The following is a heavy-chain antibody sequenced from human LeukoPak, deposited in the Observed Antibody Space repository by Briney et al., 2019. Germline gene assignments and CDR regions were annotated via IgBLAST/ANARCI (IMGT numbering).Heavy chain of an antibody. D-gene: IGHD6-19*01. CDR1: GFIFSNAY. CDR3: TTDAGYDSGLYNY. CDR2: IKSNTGGGTI. Sequence: PGGSLRLSCAASGFIFSNAYMKWVRQAPGKGLEWVSRIKSNTGGGTIDYAAPVKGRFTISRQDPKNMLYLQMNSLKTEDTAVYYCTTDAGYDSGLYNYWGQGILVTVSS. V-gene: IGHV3-15*01. J-gene: IGHJ4*02.